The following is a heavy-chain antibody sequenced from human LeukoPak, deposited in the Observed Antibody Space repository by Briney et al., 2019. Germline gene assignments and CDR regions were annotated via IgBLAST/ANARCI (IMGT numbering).Heavy chain of an antibody. CDR1: GGSISSSSYY. V-gene: IGHV4-39*07. CDR2: IYYSGST. Sequence: SETLSLTCTVSGGSISSSSYYWGWIRQPPGKGLEWIGSIYYSGSTYYNPSLKSRVTISVDTSKNQFSLKLSSVTAADTAVYYCARDRSIYDFWSGYPPLDAFDIWGQGTMVTVSS. CDR3: ARDRSIYDFWSGYPPLDAFDI. J-gene: IGHJ3*02. D-gene: IGHD3-3*01.